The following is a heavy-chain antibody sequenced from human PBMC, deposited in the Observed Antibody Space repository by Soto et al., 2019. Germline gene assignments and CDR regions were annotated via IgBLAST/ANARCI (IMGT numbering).Heavy chain of an antibody. V-gene: IGHV4-34*01. D-gene: IGHD2-2*01. CDR2: INHSGST. Sequence: SETLSLTCAVYGGSFSGYYWSWIRQPPGKGLEWIGEINHSGSTNYNPSLKSRVTISVDTSKNQFSLKLSSVTAADTAVYYCARGGVSTSPHAQVRGDISLYFDYWGQGTLVTVSS. CDR1: GGSFSGYY. J-gene: IGHJ4*02. CDR3: ARGGVSTSPHAQVRGDISLYFDY.